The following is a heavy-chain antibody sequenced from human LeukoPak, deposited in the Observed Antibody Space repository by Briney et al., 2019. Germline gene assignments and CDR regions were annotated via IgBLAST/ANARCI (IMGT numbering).Heavy chain of an antibody. Sequence: PGGSLRLSCAASGFTFNSYTMNWVRQAPGKGLEWVSSITASSTAIYSADSVKGRFTISRDNAKSLLYLQMNSLRAEDTAVYYCARTYYDILTGYNPYFDYWGQGILVTVSS. J-gene: IGHJ4*02. CDR2: ITASSTAI. D-gene: IGHD3-9*01. CDR1: GFTFNSYT. V-gene: IGHV3-21*01. CDR3: ARTYYDILTGYNPYFDY.